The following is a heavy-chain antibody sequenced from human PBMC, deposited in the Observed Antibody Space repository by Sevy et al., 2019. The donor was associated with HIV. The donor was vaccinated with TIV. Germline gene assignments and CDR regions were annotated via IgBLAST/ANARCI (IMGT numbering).Heavy chain of an antibody. CDR1: GDRVSNDNAA. Sequence: KQSQTLSLTCAISGDRVSNDNAAWNWIRQSPSRGLEWLGRTYYRSKWHNEYAVSVKSRITVKSDTSKNQFALQLNSVTPEDTAVYYCARDFDSGTHRVYFDCWGQGILVTVSS. J-gene: IGHJ4*02. CDR2: TYYRSKWHN. D-gene: IGHD1-26*01. CDR3: ARDFDSGTHRVYFDC. V-gene: IGHV6-1*01.